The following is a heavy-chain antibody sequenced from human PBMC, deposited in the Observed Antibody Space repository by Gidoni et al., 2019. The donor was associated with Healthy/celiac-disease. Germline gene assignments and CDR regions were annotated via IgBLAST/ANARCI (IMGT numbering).Heavy chain of an antibody. CDR1: GFNCSDYS. Sequence: QVQLVESGGGWVKPGGSLRLSCAASGFNCSDYSMSGRRQAPGKGLEWVSYISSSSSYTTYADSVKCRFTISRDNAKNSLSLQMNSLGAEDTAVYYCARDRRYCSSTSCWTGGYYYYGMDVWGQGTTVTVSS. CDR3: ARDRRYCSSTSCWTGGYYYYGMDV. V-gene: IGHV3-11*06. D-gene: IGHD2-2*01. J-gene: IGHJ6*02. CDR2: ISSSSSYT.